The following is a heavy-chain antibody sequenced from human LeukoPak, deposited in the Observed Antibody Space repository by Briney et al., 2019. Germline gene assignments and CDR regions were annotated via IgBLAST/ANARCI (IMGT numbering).Heavy chain of an antibody. CDR3: ARANHLYYDSVAPEDFYFDY. D-gene: IGHD3-22*01. V-gene: IGHV4-31*03. CDR2: IYYSGST. CDR1: GGSISSGGYY. Sequence: SQTLSLTCTVSGGSISSGGYYWSWIRQHPGKGLEWIGYIYYSGSTYYNPSLKSRVTISVDTSKNQFSLKLSSVTAADTAVYYCARANHLYYDSVAPEDFYFDYWGQGTLVTVSS. J-gene: IGHJ4*02.